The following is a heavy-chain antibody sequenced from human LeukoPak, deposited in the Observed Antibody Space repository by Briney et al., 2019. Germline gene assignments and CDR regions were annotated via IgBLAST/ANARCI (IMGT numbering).Heavy chain of an antibody. V-gene: IGHV3-43*02. D-gene: IGHD5-18*01. CDR1: GFTFDDYA. CDR3: AKDLERRHSYGPNYNYYYGLDV. J-gene: IGHJ6*02. Sequence: GGSLRLSCAASGFTFDDYAMHWVRQAPGKGLEWVSLISVDGDTTFYADSVKGRFTISRANSKNSLYLQMNSLRTEDTALYYCAKDLERRHSYGPNYNYYYGLDVWGQGTTVTVSS. CDR2: ISVDGDTT.